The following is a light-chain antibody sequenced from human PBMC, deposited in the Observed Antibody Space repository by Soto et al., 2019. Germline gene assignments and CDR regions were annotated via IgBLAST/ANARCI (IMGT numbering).Light chain of an antibody. CDR1: SSDIGTYGH. Sequence: QSVLTQPAFVSGSPGQSITISCTGTSSDIGTYGHVSWYQQHPGKAPKLIIFEDNDRPSGVSYRLSGSKSGNTASLTISGLQAEDEAEYYCCSYAGNSIYVFGTGTKLTVL. V-gene: IGLV2-23*01. CDR3: CSYAGNSIYV. CDR2: EDN. J-gene: IGLJ1*01.